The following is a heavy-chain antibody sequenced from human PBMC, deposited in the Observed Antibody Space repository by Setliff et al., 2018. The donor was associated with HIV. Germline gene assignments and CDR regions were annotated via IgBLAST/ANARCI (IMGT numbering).Heavy chain of an antibody. D-gene: IGHD6-19*01. CDR1: GYTFTTHP. J-gene: IGHJ4*01. Sequence: ASVKVSCKASGYTFTTHPMHWVRQAPGQGLEWMGVINTSGGSAGYAEKFRGRVTMTRDTSTNTVYMDLRNLRSEDTAVYYCARNQGDSSGWYAGDFWGHGTQVTVSS. CDR3: ARNQGDSSGWYAGDF. CDR2: INTSGGSA. V-gene: IGHV1-46*01.